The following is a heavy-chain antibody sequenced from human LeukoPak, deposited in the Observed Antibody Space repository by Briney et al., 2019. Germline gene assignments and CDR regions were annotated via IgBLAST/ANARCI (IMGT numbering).Heavy chain of an antibody. CDR3: ARGRHYYDSSGYFGRFDY. CDR1: GFTFSSYG. Sequence: GGTLRLSCAASGFTFSSYGMSWVRQAPGKGLEWVSYISSSGRTIYYADSVKGRFTISRDNARNSLYLQMNSLRDEDTAVYYCARGRHYYDSSGYFGRFDYWGQGTLVTVSS. V-gene: IGHV3-48*02. CDR2: ISSSGRTI. J-gene: IGHJ4*02. D-gene: IGHD3-22*01.